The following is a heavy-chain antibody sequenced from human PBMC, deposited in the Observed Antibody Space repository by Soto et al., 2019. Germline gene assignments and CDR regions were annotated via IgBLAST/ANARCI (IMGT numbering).Heavy chain of an antibody. D-gene: IGHD2-15*01. J-gene: IGHJ4*02. V-gene: IGHV1-69*12. CDR2: IIPIFGTA. Sequence: QVQLVQSGAEVKKPGSSVKVSCKASGGTFSSYAISWVRQAPGQGLEWMGGIIPIFGTANYAQKFQGRVTITADESTSTASMELRCLRSEDTAVYYCARESLYCSGGSCYFLPGIDYWGQGTLVTVSS. CDR1: GGTFSSYA. CDR3: ARESLYCSGGSCYFLPGIDY.